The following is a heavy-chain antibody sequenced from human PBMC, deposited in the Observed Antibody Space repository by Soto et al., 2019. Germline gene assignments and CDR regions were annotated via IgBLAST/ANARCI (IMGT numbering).Heavy chain of an antibody. J-gene: IGHJ5*02. D-gene: IGHD3-3*01. Sequence: SETLSLTCAVSGGSISSSNWWSWVRQPPGKGLEWIGEIYHSGSTNYNPSLKSRVTISVDKSKNQFSLKLSSVTAADTAVYYCARVGNLAYDFWSGYGPGGQGTLVTVSS. CDR3: ARVGNLAYDFWSGYGP. V-gene: IGHV4-4*02. CDR1: GGSISSSNW. CDR2: IYHSGST.